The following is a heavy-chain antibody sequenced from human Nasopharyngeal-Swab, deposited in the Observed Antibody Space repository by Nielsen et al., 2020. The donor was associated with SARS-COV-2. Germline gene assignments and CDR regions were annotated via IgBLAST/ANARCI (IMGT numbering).Heavy chain of an antibody. Sequence: SATLSLTCTVSGGSISSYYWSWIRQPPGKGLEWIGYIYYSGSTNYNPSLKSRVTISVDTSKNQFSLKLSSVTAADTAVYYCATLMGSSWYVFDNWGQGTLVTVSS. V-gene: IGHV4-59*01. CDR2: IYYSGST. CDR1: GGSISSYY. J-gene: IGHJ4*02. D-gene: IGHD6-13*01. CDR3: ATLMGSSWYVFDN.